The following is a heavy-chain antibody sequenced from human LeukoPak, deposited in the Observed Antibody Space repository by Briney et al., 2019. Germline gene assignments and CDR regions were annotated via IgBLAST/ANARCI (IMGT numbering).Heavy chain of an antibody. D-gene: IGHD1-26*01. CDR1: GGSISGYY. J-gene: IGHJ4*02. Sequence: PSETLSLTCTVSGGSISGYYWSWIRQPAGKGLEWIGRIYTSGSTNYNPSLKSRVTMSVDTSKNQFSLRLNSVTAADTAVYYCARSRSPAVGDYWGQGTLVTVSS. V-gene: IGHV4-4*07. CDR2: IYTSGST. CDR3: ARSRSPAVGDY.